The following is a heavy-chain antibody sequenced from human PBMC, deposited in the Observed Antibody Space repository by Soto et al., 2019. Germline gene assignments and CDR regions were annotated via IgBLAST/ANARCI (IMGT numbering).Heavy chain of an antibody. CDR3: ARWVDSGYGSGSDAFDI. Sequence: GESLKISCKGSGYSFTSYWIGWVRQMPGKGLEWMWIIYPGDSDTRYSPSFQGQVTISADKSISTAYLRWSSLKASDTAMYYCARWVDSGYGSGSDAFDIWGQGTMVTVSS. D-gene: IGHD3-10*01. CDR1: GYSFTSYW. CDR2: IYPGDSDT. V-gene: IGHV5-51*01. J-gene: IGHJ3*02.